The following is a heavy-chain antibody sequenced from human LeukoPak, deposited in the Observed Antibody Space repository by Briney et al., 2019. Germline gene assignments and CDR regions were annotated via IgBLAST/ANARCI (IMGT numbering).Heavy chain of an antibody. CDR3: ARAYCSGGSCYSSRGMFDP. J-gene: IGHJ5*02. D-gene: IGHD2-15*01. CDR1: GYSISSGYY. CDR2: IYHSGST. Sequence: PSETLSLTCTVSGYSISSGYYWGWIRQPPGKGLEWIGSIYHSGSTYYNPSLKSRVTISVDTSKNQFSLKLSSVTAADTAVYYCARAYCSGGSCYSSRGMFDPWGHGTLVTVSS. V-gene: IGHV4-38-2*02.